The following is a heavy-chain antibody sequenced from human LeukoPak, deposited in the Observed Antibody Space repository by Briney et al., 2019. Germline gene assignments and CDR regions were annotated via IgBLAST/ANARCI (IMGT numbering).Heavy chain of an antibody. Sequence: SETLSLTCAVYGGSFSGYYWSWIRQPPGKGLEWIGEINHSGSTNYNPSLKSRVTISVDTSMNQFSLKLSSVTAADTAVYYCARGTIDYDSSGYYSYYYYYYMDVWGKGTTVTVSS. CDR3: ARGTIDYDSSGYYSYYYYYYMDV. J-gene: IGHJ6*03. V-gene: IGHV4-34*01. D-gene: IGHD3-22*01. CDR2: INHSGST. CDR1: GGSFSGYY.